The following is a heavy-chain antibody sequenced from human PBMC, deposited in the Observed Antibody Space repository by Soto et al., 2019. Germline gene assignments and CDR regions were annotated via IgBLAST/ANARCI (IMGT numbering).Heavy chain of an antibody. J-gene: IGHJ4*02. CDR1: GYSISSGYY. V-gene: IGHV4-38-2*01. D-gene: IGHD2-15*01. Sequence: PSETLSLTCAVSGYSISSGYYWGWIRQPPGKGLEWIGSIYHSGSTYYNPSLKSRVTISVDTSKNQFSLKLSSVTAADTAVYYCARVSGYVVVVAATVDYWGQGTLVTVSS. CDR2: IYHSGST. CDR3: ARVSGYVVVVAATVDY.